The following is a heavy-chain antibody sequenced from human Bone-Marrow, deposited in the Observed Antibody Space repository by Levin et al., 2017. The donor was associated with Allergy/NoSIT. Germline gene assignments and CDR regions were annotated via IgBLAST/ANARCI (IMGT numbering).Heavy chain of an antibody. CDR2: IYYRGSP. CDR1: SGSITSGGNY. V-gene: IGHV4-31*03. CDR3: ARGDYFGSGIPD. Sequence: PSETLSLTCTVSSGSITSGGNYWNWIRQHPEKGLEWLGYIYYRGSPVYNPSLKSRISISIDPSKNQFSLKLISVTAADTAVYYCARGDYFGSGIPDWGQGTQVTVSS. J-gene: IGHJ4*02. D-gene: IGHD3-10*01.